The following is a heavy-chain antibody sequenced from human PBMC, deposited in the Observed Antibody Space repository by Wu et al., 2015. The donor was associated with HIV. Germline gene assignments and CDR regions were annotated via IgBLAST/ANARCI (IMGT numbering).Heavy chain of an antibody. CDR3: ARDNFIGSGLVPIGTYYYGMDV. Sequence: QVQLVQSGAEVKKPGASVKVSCKASGYTFTSYGISWVRQAPGQGLEWMGWISAYNGNTNYAQKLQGRVTMTTDTSTSTAYMELRSLRSDDTAVYYCARDNFIGSGLVPIGTYYYGMDVWGQGTTVTVSS. J-gene: IGHJ6*02. V-gene: IGHV1-18*01. D-gene: IGHD2-15*01. CDR1: GYTFTSYG. CDR2: ISAYNGNT.